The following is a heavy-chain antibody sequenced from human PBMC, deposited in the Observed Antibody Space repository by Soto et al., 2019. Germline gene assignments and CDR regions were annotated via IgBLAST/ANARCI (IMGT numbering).Heavy chain of an antibody. D-gene: IGHD3-10*01. J-gene: IGHJ6*02. CDR1: GGSISSYY. CDR3: ARDWGYYGSGSSTYYYYGMDV. CDR2: IYTSGST. V-gene: IGHV4-4*07. Sequence: SETLSLTCTVSGGSISSYYWSWIRQPAGKGLGWIGRIYTSGSTNYNPSLKSRVTMSVDTSKNQFSLKLSSVTTADTAVYYCARDWGYYGSGSSTYYYYGMDVWGQGTTVTVSS.